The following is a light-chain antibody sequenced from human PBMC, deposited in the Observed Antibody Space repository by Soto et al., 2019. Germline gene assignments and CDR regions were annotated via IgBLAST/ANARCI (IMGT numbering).Light chain of an antibody. Sequence: QSVLTQPASVSGSPGQSITISCTGSSSDVGDYDFVSWYQQHPGKAPKLIIYEVSDRPSGVSNRFSGSKSGNTASLTISGLQAEDDAHYYCSSFTSTSTLVVLGGGTKLTVL. CDR3: SSFTSTSTLVV. CDR2: EVS. CDR1: SSDVGDYDF. V-gene: IGLV2-14*01. J-gene: IGLJ2*01.